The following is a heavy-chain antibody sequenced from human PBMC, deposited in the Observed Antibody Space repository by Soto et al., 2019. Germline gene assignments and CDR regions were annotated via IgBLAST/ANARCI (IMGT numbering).Heavy chain of an antibody. CDR2: INSDGSST. D-gene: IGHD4-17*01. CDR3: ARDGWQLLIMTTLVSDYYYGMDV. Sequence: GGSLRLSCAASGSTFSSYWMHWVRQAPGKGRVGVSRINSDGSSTSYADSVKGRFTISRDNSKDTLYLQMNRLRAEDTAVYYCARDGWQLLIMTTLVSDYYYGMDVWGQGSTVTVSS. CDR1: GSTFSSYW. J-gene: IGHJ6*02. V-gene: IGHV3-74*01.